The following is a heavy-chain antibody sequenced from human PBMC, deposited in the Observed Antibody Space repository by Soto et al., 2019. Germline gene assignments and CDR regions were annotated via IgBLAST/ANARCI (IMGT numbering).Heavy chain of an antibody. CDR2: ISSYGST. Sequence: EVQLLDSGGGLVQPGGSLRLSCAVSGFTVSTHAIIWVRQGPGKGLEWVSGISSYGSTYYADSVKGRFTISRDNSKNALYLQMNSLTVEDTAVYHCAKEGYVSGFFWGQGTLVTVSS. CDR1: GFTVSTHA. V-gene: IGHV3-23*01. CDR3: AKEGYVSGFF. J-gene: IGHJ4*02. D-gene: IGHD3-10*01.